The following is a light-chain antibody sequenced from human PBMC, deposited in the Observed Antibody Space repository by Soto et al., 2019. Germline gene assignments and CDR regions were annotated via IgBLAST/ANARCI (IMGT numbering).Light chain of an antibody. J-gene: IGLJ1*01. V-gene: IGLV2-14*01. CDR2: EVS. Sequence: QSALTQPASVSGSPGQSITISCTGTSSDVGCYNYVSWYQQHPGKAPKLMIYEVSNRPSGVSNRFSGSKSGNTASLTISGLQAEDEADYYCSSYTSSGTRYVFGTGTKLTVL. CDR1: SSDVGCYNY. CDR3: SSYTSSGTRYV.